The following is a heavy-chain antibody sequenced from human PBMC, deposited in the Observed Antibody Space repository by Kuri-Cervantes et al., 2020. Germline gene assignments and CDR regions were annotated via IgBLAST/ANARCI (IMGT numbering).Heavy chain of an antibody. J-gene: IGHJ5*02. D-gene: IGHD1-1*01. CDR1: GFTFSSYA. Sequence: SLRLSCAASGFTFSSYAMSWVRQAPGKGLEWVSGISWNSGNIGYADSVKGRFTISRDNAKNSLYLQMNSLRAEDTALYYCAKAQDAQLVRSPFDPWGQGTLVTVSS. CDR3: AKAQDAQLVRSPFDP. CDR2: ISWNSGNI. V-gene: IGHV3-9*01.